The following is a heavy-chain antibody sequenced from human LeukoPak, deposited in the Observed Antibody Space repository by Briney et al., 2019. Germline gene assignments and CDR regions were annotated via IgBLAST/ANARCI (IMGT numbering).Heavy chain of an antibody. Sequence: ASVKVSCKASGDTLSSHAISWVRQAPGQGLEWMGWINPNSGGTNYAQQFQDRVTMTRDTSISTAYMELSRLRSDDTAVYYCARVPRTNIGTYDAFDIWGQGTMVTVSS. V-gene: IGHV1-2*02. J-gene: IGHJ3*02. CDR1: GDTLSSHA. CDR3: ARVPRTNIGTYDAFDI. D-gene: IGHD1-1*01. CDR2: INPNSGGT.